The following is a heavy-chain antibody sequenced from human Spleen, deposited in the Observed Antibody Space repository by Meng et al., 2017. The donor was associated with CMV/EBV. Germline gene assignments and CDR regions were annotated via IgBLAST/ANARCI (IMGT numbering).Heavy chain of an antibody. V-gene: IGHV3-30*02. D-gene: IGHD7-27*01. CDR1: GFTFSDYG. CDR3: AKELGISDS. CDR2: LRRDGSDK. Sequence: GGSLRLSCAASGFTFSDYGMHWVRQAPGKGLEWVAFLRRDGSDKYYARFVKGRFTISRDNSKKTLFLQMNSLRAEDTALYYCAKELGISDSWGQGTLVTVSS. J-gene: IGHJ4*02.